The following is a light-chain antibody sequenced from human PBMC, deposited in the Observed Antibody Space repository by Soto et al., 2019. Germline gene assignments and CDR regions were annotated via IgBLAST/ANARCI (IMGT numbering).Light chain of an antibody. Sequence: QSVLTQPASVSGSPGQSVTISCTGTTSDVGGYHYVSWYQHHPGKAPKLMIYEISTRPSGVSDRFSGSKSGNTASLTISGLQAEDEADYYCSSYTSSSTLVFGTGTKGTVL. CDR3: SSYTSSSTLV. CDR1: TSDVGGYHY. V-gene: IGLV2-14*01. CDR2: EIS. J-gene: IGLJ1*01.